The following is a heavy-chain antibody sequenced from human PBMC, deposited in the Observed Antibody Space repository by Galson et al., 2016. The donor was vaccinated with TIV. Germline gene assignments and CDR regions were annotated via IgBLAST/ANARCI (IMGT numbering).Heavy chain of an antibody. Sequence: SVKVSCKASGDIFSYHYLNWVRQAPGQGLEWMGLINPNGGGTTYAQKFRGRITMTMDTSTNTVYVELRSLTSEDTAVYYCATIRACGGDCYYSDFWGQGTLVTVSS. CDR1: GDIFSYHY. D-gene: IGHD2-21*02. V-gene: IGHV1-46*01. J-gene: IGHJ4*02. CDR3: ATIRACGGDCYYSDF. CDR2: INPNGGGT.